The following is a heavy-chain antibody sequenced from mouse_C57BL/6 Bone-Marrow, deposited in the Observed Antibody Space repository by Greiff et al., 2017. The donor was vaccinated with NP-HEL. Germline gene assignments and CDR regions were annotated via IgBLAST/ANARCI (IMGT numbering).Heavy chain of an antibody. CDR1: GYTFTDYY. J-gene: IGHJ2*01. CDR3: ARGTTTY. D-gene: IGHD1-1*01. CDR2: IYPGSGNT. Sequence: VKLMESGAELVRPGASVKLSCKASGYTFTDYYINWVKQRPGQGLEWIARIYPGSGNTYYNEKFKGKATLTAEKSSSTAYMQLSSLTSEDSAVYFCARGTTTYWGQGTTLTVSS. V-gene: IGHV1-76*01.